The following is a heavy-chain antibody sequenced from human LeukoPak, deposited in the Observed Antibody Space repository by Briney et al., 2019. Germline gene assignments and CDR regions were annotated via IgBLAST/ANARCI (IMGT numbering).Heavy chain of an antibody. D-gene: IGHD6-19*01. CDR3: ARGRHIPPYTGGWYFFDS. CDR1: NGSLSGSY. V-gene: IGHV4-59*01. Sequence: PSETLSLTCTVSNGSLSGSYWSWVRQPPRERLEYIGQISDSGSTNYNPSLRSRVTISVDSSHKQFSLSLSSVTAADTAVYYCARGRHIPPYTGGWYFFDSWGQGTLVTVSS. J-gene: IGHJ4*02. CDR2: ISDSGST.